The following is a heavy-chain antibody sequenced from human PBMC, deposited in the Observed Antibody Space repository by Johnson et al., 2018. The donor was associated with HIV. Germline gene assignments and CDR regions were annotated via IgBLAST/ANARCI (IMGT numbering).Heavy chain of an antibody. D-gene: IGHD3-10*01. CDR3: AREGALGAYDAFDI. V-gene: IGHV3-9*01. CDR2: ISWNSGSI. J-gene: IGHJ3*02. CDR1: GFTFDDYA. Sequence: LRLSCAASGFTFDDYAMHWVRQAPGKGLEWVSGISWNSGSIGYADSVKARFTISRDDARNTLYLQMNSLRVEDTAVYYCAREGALGAYDAFDIWGQGTMVTVSS.